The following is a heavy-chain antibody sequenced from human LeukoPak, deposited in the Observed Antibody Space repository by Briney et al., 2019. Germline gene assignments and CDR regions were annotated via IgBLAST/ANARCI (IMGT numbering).Heavy chain of an antibody. D-gene: IGHD1-26*01. V-gene: IGHV3-20*04. J-gene: IGHJ3*02. CDR1: GFTFSSYS. CDR2: INWNGGTT. CDR3: ARVRVVWDLDDAFDI. Sequence: PGGSLRLSCTASGFTFSSYSMNWVRQAPGKGLEWVSSINWNGGTTVYADSVKGRFTISRDNAKNSLYLQMNSLRAEDTALYYCARVRVVWDLDDAFDIWGQGTTVAVSS.